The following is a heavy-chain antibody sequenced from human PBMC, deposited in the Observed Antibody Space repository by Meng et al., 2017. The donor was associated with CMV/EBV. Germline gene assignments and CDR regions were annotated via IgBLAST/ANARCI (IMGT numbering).Heavy chain of an antibody. CDR3: ATEVKSNTAMVFS. CDR1: GYTFTDYY. V-gene: IGHV1-69-2*01. D-gene: IGHD5-18*01. CDR2: VDPEDGET. Sequence: CKVSGYTFTDYYMHWVQQAPGKGLEWMGLVDPEDGETIYAEKFQGRVTITADTSTDTAYMELSSLRSEDTAVYYCATEVKSNTAMVFSWGQGTLVTVSS. J-gene: IGHJ5*02.